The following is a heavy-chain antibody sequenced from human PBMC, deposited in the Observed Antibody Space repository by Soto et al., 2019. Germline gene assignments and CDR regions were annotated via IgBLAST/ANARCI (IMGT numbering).Heavy chain of an antibody. CDR1: GFTFSSYG. CDR3: AKDGNVLRYFDHKGTFDY. V-gene: IGHV3-33*05. J-gene: IGHJ4*02. D-gene: IGHD3-9*01. CDR2: ISYDGSNK. Sequence: GGSLRLSCAASGFTFSSYGMHWVRQAPGKGLDWVSVISYDGSNKYHADSVKGRFTISRDNSKNTLYLQMNSLRAEYTAVYYCAKDGNVLRYFDHKGTFDYWGQGTLVTVS.